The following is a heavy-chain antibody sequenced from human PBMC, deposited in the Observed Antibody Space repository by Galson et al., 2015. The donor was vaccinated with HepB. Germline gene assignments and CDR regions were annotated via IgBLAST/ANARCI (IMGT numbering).Heavy chain of an antibody. V-gene: IGHV3-23*01. CDR3: TRRTTTAYLPD. J-gene: IGHJ4*02. CDR1: GFTFSGHA. Sequence: SLRLSCAASGFTFSGHAMSWVRQAPGKGLEWVSAVSSSGGSTFYADSVKGRFTISRDNSKNTLYLQMDSLRAEDTAVYYCTRRTTTAYLPDWGQGTLVAVSS. CDR2: VSSSGGST. D-gene: IGHD1-26*01.